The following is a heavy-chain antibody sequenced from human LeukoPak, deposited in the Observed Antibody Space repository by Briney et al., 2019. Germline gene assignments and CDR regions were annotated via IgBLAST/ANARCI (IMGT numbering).Heavy chain of an antibody. Sequence: ASVKVSCKASGCTFTSYDINWVRQATGQGLEWMGWMNPNSGNTGYAQKFQGRVTMTRNTSISTAYMELSSLRSEDTAVYYCARLTYYDFWSGYQWFDPWGQGTLVTVSS. J-gene: IGHJ5*02. D-gene: IGHD3-3*01. V-gene: IGHV1-8*01. CDR2: MNPNSGNT. CDR3: ARLTYYDFWSGYQWFDP. CDR1: GCTFTSYD.